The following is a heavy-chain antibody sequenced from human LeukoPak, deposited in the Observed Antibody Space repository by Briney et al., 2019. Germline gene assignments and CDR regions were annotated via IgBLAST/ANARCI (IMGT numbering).Heavy chain of an antibody. CDR2: INPNSGGT. V-gene: IGHV1-2*02. CDR3: ARVQGDCSGGSCYPYNWFDP. D-gene: IGHD2-15*01. Sequence: ASVKVSCKASGYTFTGYYMHWVRQAPGQGLEWMGWINPNSGGTNYAQKFQGRVTMTRDTSISTAYMELSRLRSDDTAVYYCARVQGDCSGGSCYPYNWFDPWGQGTLVTVSS. CDR1: GYTFTGYY. J-gene: IGHJ5*02.